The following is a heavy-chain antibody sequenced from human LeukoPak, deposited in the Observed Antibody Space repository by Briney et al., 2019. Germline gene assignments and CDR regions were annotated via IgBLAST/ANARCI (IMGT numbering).Heavy chain of an antibody. CDR3: AELGITMIAGV. D-gene: IGHD3-22*01. CDR2: ISSSGSTI. CDR1: GFTFSSYA. J-gene: IGHJ6*04. Sequence: PGGSLRLSCAASGFTFSSYAMSWVRQAPGKGLEWVSYISSSGSTIYYADSVKGRFTISRDNAKNSLYLQMNSLRAEDTAVYYCAELGITMIAGVWGKGTTVTISS. V-gene: IGHV3-48*03.